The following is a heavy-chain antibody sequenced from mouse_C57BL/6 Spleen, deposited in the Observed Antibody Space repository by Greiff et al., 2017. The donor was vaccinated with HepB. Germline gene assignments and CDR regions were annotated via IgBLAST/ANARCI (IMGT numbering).Heavy chain of an antibody. CDR1: GFNIKDYY. J-gene: IGHJ2*01. CDR2: IDPEDGDT. Sequence: VQLQQSGAELVRPGASVKLSCTASGFNIKDYYMHWVKQRPEQGLEWIGRIDPEDGDTEYAPKFQGKATMTADTSSNTAYLQLSSLTSEDTAVYYCTTPFTTVVANYFDYWGQGTTLTVSS. V-gene: IGHV14-1*01. CDR3: TTPFTTVVANYFDY. D-gene: IGHD1-1*01.